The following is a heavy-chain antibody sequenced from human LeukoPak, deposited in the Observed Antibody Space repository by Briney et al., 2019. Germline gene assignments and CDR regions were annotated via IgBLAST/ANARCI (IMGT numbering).Heavy chain of an antibody. CDR2: IYYSGIA. V-gene: IGHV4-31*03. CDR1: GGSISSGGYY. CDR3: ARRGGGRWFDP. Sequence: SQTLSLTCTVSGGSISSGGYYWGWIRPYSGKGLEWIGYIYYSGIAYYNPSLKSRVNISVDTSKNQFSLQLTSVTAAETAVYCCARRGGGRWFDPWGQGTLVTVSS. D-gene: IGHD3-16*01. J-gene: IGHJ5*02.